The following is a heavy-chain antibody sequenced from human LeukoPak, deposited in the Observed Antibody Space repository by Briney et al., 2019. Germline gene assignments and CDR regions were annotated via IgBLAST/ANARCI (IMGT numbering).Heavy chain of an antibody. CDR1: GGSFSGYY. J-gene: IGHJ4*02. D-gene: IGHD1-26*01. CDR3: ARVSSVGSYWSDFEY. V-gene: IGHV4-59*01. Sequence: SETLCLTCTAFGGSFSGYYWSWIRQPPGKALEWIGYIYFGGSTHYNPSLKSRVTMSADTSKNQFSLNLRSMTAADTAVYYCARVSSVGSYWSDFEYWGQGTLVTVSS. CDR2: IYFGGST.